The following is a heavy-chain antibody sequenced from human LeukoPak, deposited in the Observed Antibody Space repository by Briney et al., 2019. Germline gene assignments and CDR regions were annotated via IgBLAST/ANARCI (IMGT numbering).Heavy chain of an antibody. V-gene: IGHV4-34*01. CDR1: GGSFSGYY. CDR3: ARGSSSWYADV. D-gene: IGHD6-13*01. CDR2: INHSGST. J-gene: IGHJ6*02. Sequence: SETLSLTCAVYGGSFSGYYWSWIRQPPGKGLERIGEINHSGSTNYNPSLKSRVTISVDTSKNQFSLKLSSVTAADTAVYYCARGSSSWYADVWGQGTTVTVSS.